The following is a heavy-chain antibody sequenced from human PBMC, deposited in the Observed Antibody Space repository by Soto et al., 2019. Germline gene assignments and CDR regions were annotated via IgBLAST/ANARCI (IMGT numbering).Heavy chain of an antibody. CDR3: ARLGVDGKAAADDY. D-gene: IGHD6-13*01. Sequence: SETLSLTCTVSGGSITSSSYYWGWIRQPPGKGLEWIGSIYYSGSTYYNPSLKSRLTISIDTSKNQFSLKLSSVTAADTAVYYCARLGVDGKAAADDYWGQGTLVTAPQ. CDR2: IYYSGST. V-gene: IGHV4-39*01. J-gene: IGHJ4*02. CDR1: GGSITSSSYY.